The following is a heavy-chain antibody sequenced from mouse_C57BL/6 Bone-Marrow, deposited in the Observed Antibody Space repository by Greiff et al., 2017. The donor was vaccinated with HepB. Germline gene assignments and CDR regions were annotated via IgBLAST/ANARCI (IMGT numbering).Heavy chain of an antibody. CDR2: IRLKSDNYAT. V-gene: IGHV6-3*01. J-gene: IGHJ4*01. CDR1: GFTFSNYW. Sequence: EVQGVESGGGLVQPGGSMKLSCVASGFTFSNYWMNWVRQSPEKGLEWVAQIRLKSDNYATHYAESVKGRFTISRDDSKSSVYLQMNNLRAEDTGIYYCTGRLRWAMDYWGQGTSVTVSS. D-gene: IGHD1-2*01. CDR3: TGRLRWAMDY.